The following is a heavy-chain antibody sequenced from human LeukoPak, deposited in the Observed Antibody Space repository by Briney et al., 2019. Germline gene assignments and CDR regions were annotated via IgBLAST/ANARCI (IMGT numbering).Heavy chain of an antibody. CDR3: AKGHKENTLDAFDI. V-gene: IGHV4-59*11. CDR1: GGSISSHY. D-gene: IGHD2/OR15-2a*01. Sequence: SETLSLTCTVSGGSISSHYWSWIRQPPGKGLEWIGYIYYTGSTNYNPSLKSRVTISVDTSKNQFSLILNSVTAADTAVYYCAKGHKENTLDAFDIWGQGTMVTVSS. CDR2: IYYTGST. J-gene: IGHJ3*02.